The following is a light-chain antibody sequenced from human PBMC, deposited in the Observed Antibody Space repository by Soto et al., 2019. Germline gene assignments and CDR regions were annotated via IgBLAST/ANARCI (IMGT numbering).Light chain of an antibody. Sequence: DVVMPQSPLSLPVALGQPASISCRSSQSLAYSDGNTNLNWFLQRPGQSPRRLIYWVSYRDSGVPDRFSGSGSGTDFTLKISRVEAEDVGVYYCMQGTHWPPTFGQGTKV. CDR1: QSLAYSDGNTN. J-gene: IGKJ1*01. V-gene: IGKV2-30*01. CDR2: WVS. CDR3: MQGTHWPPT.